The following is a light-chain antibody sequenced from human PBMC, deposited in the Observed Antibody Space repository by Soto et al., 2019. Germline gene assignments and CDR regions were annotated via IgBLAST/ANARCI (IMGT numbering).Light chain of an antibody. Sequence: EIVMTQSPATLSVSPGERATLSCRASQTVSRNLAWYQQKPGQAPRLLIHSASTRATGVPARFSRSGSGTEFALTVSSLQAEDFAVYFCQQSNNWPWTFGQGTRVE. CDR1: QTVSRN. V-gene: IGKV3-15*01. CDR3: QQSNNWPWT. CDR2: SAS. J-gene: IGKJ1*01.